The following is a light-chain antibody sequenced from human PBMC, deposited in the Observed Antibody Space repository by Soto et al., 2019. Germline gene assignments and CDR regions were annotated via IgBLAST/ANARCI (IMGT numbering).Light chain of an antibody. V-gene: IGKV1-5*01. CDR3: QQYNSYSET. CDR2: DAS. J-gene: IGKJ1*01. CDR1: QSIGSW. Sequence: DIQMTQSLSTLSASVGDRVTITCRASQSIGSWLAWYQQKPGKAPKLLIYDASSLKSGVPSRFSGSGSGTEFTLTISSLQPDDFATYYCQQYNSYSETFGQGTKVEIK.